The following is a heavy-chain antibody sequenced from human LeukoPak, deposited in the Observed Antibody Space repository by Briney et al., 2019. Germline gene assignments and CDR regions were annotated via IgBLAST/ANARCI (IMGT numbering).Heavy chain of an antibody. Sequence: QTGGSLRLSCEGSGFIFSNYWMSWVRQAPGKGLEWVANIQQHGSETYYGDSVKGRFTISRDNAKNSLYLQMNSLRAEDTAVYYCATYSSLNRREFQYWGQGTLLTVSS. CDR1: GFIFSNYW. D-gene: IGHD3-22*01. V-gene: IGHV3-7*01. CDR3: ATYSSLNRREFQY. CDR2: IQQHGSET. J-gene: IGHJ1*01.